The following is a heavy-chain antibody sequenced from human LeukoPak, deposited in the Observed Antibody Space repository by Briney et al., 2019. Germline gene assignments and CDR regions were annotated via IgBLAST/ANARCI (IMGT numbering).Heavy chain of an antibody. CDR3: ARVSLLALWY. D-gene: IGHD2-15*01. CDR1: GFTFSSFE. CDR2: ISSSGTNI. V-gene: IGHV3-48*03. Sequence: GGSLRLSCVASGFTFSSFEMNWVRQAPGKGMEGVSYISSSGTNIYYADSVKGRFTVYRDTAKNSLYLQMNSLRAEDTAVYYCARVSLLALWYWGQGTVVTVSS. J-gene: IGHJ4*02.